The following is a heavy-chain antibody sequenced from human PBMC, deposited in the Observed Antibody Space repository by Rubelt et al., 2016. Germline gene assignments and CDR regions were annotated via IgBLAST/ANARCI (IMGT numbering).Heavy chain of an antibody. Sequence: EVQLVQSGAEVKKPGESLRISCKGSGYSFTSYWISWVRQMHGKGLAWMGRIDHSDSYTNYSPSFQGHVTISADKSISTAYLQWSSLKDSDTAMYYCARIPSSGSSEINWFDPWGQGTLVTVSS. CDR1: GYSFTSYW. V-gene: IGHV5-10-1*03. D-gene: IGHD3-10*01. J-gene: IGHJ5*02. CDR3: ARIPSSGSSEINWFDP. CDR2: IDHSDSYT.